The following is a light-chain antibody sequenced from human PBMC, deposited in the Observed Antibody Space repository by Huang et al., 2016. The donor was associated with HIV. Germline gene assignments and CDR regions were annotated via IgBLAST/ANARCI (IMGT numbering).Light chain of an antibody. CDR2: DAS. J-gene: IGKJ4*01. CDR1: QGISNT. Sequence: QLTQSPSSLSASVGDRVTITCRASQGISNTLAWYQQKPGKAPKLLIYDASSLQTGAPARFSGSGSGTDFTLTISSLQPEDCATYYCQQFNHYPLTFGGGTKVEIE. CDR3: QQFNHYPLT. V-gene: IGKV1D-13*01.